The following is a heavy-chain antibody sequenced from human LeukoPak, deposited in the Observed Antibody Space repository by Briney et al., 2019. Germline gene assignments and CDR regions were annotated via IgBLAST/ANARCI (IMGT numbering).Heavy chain of an antibody. J-gene: IGHJ4*02. Sequence: GGSLRLSCAASGFTFSSYAMSWVRQAPGKGLEWVSAISGSGGSTYYADSVKGRFTISRDNSKNTLSLQMNSLRAEDTAVYYCAKGRGWDGSSPAGYFDYWGQGTLVTVSS. CDR1: GFTFSSYA. CDR2: ISGSGGST. V-gene: IGHV3-23*01. D-gene: IGHD3-10*01. CDR3: AKGRGWDGSSPAGYFDY.